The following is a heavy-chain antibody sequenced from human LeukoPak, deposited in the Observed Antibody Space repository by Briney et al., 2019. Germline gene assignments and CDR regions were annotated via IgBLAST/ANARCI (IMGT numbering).Heavy chain of an antibody. CDR1: GGTFISYA. Sequence: SVRVSCKASGGTFISYAISWVRQAPGQGRGWMGGIIPIFATANHAQKCQGRVTLTADESTSTAYMELSSLRSEDTAVYYCAITKQGYYYYYMDVWGKGTTVTVSS. CDR3: AITKQGYYYYYMDV. V-gene: IGHV1-69*13. J-gene: IGHJ6*03. CDR2: IIPIFATA.